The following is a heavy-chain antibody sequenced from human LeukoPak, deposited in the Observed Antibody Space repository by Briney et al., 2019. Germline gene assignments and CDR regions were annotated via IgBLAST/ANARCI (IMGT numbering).Heavy chain of an antibody. CDR1: GYTFTGYY. V-gene: IGHV1-2*02. J-gene: IGHJ6*03. Sequence: GASVKVSCKASGYTFTGYYMHWVRQAPGQGLEWMGWINPNSGGTNYAQKFQGRVTMTRDTSISTAYMELRSLRSDDTAVYYCARGGDLRNPYYYYYMDVWGKGTTVTVSS. D-gene: IGHD4-17*01. CDR3: ARGGDLRNPYYYYYMDV. CDR2: INPNSGGT.